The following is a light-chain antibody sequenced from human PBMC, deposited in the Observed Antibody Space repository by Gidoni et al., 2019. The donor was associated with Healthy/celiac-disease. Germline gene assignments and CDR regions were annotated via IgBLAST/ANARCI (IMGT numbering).Light chain of an antibody. CDR3: QAWDSSTVV. V-gene: IGLV3-1*01. CDR2: QDS. J-gene: IGLJ2*01. Sequence: SYALTQPPSVSVSPGQTASITCSGDTLGDKYACWYQQKPGQSPVLVIYQDSKRPSGIPERFSGSNAGNTATLTISGTQAMDEADYYCQAWDSSTVVCGGGTKLTVL. CDR1: TLGDKY.